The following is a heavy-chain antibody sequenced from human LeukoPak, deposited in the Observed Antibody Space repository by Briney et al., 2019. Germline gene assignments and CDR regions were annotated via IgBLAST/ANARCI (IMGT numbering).Heavy chain of an antibody. D-gene: IGHD6-13*01. Sequence: HPGRSLRLPCPASGFTFSGFGLHWFRQAPGKGLEWVAVIVLDVSNEYLPDSVKGRFPISRAMSKNPLYCQMHSWKAKETAVFSCTKAEFSSSWYNIKGHFDPWGQGTL. J-gene: IGHJ5*02. V-gene: IGHV3-30*18. CDR2: IVLDVSNE. CDR1: GFTFSGFG. CDR3: TKAEFSSSWYNIKGHFDP.